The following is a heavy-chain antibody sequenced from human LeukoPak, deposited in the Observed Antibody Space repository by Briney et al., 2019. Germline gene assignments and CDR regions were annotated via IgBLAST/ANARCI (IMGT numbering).Heavy chain of an antibody. J-gene: IGHJ4*02. CDR3: ARLGIYGSGRDYFDY. V-gene: IGHV4-59*01. CDR2: IYYSGST. D-gene: IGHD3-10*01. Sequence: PSETLSLTCTVPGGSISSYYWSWIRQPPGKGLGWIGYIYYSGSTNYNPSLKSRVTISVDTSKNQFSLKLSSVTAADTAVYYCARLGIYGSGRDYFDYWGQGTLVTVSS. CDR1: GGSISSYY.